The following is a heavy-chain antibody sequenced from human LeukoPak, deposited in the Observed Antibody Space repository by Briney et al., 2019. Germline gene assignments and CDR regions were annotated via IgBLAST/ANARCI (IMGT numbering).Heavy chain of an antibody. Sequence: GGSLRLSCAASDFTFTNAWMNWVRQAPGKGLEWVGRIKSKTDGGTTDYAAPVKGRFTVSRDDSKNTLYLQMNSLRAEDTAVYYCAKDGGLWVSAHWGDSWGRGTLVTVSS. CDR1: DFTFTNAW. V-gene: IGHV3-15*07. CDR3: AKDGGLWVSAHWGDS. J-gene: IGHJ4*02. CDR2: IKSKTDGGTT. D-gene: IGHD7-27*01.